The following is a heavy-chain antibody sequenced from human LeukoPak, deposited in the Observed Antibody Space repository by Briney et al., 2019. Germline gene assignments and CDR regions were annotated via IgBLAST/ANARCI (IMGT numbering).Heavy chain of an antibody. CDR3: AKSPGQIQLDYFDY. CDR1: GFTFNNYA. Sequence: GGSLRLSCAASGFTFNNYAMSWVRQAPGMGLEWVSTISGSGVTTYYADSVRGRFTISRDNSKTTLYLQLDSLRPEDMAIYYCAKSPGQIQLDYFDYWGQGTLVTVTS. D-gene: IGHD1-1*01. V-gene: IGHV3-23*01. CDR2: ISGSGVTT. J-gene: IGHJ4*02.